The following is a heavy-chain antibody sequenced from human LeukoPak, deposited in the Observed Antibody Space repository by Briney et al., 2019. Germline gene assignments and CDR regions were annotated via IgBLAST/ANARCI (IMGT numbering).Heavy chain of an antibody. D-gene: IGHD3-22*01. J-gene: IGHJ4*02. Sequence: PGGSLRLSCAASGFTFSSYAMHWVRQATGKGLEYVSAISSNGGSTYYANSVKGRFTISRDNSKNTLYLQMGSLRAEDMAVYYCARVRYYYDSSGAEYYFDYWGQGTLVTVSS. CDR2: ISSNGGST. CDR3: ARVRYYYDSSGAEYYFDY. V-gene: IGHV3-64*01. CDR1: GFTFSSYA.